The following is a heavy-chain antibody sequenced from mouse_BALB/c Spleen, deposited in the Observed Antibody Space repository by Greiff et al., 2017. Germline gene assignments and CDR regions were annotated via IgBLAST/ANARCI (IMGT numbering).Heavy chain of an antibody. V-gene: IGHV3-6*02. J-gene: IGHJ4*01. Sequence: VQLKESGPGLVKPSQSLSLTCSVTGYSITSGYYWNWIRQFPGTKLEWMGYISYDGSNNYNPSLKNRISITRDTSKNQFFLKLNSVTTEDTATYYCARGGSLYAMDYWGQGTSVTVSS. CDR1: GYSITSGYY. CDR3: ARGGSLYAMDY. CDR2: ISYDGSN.